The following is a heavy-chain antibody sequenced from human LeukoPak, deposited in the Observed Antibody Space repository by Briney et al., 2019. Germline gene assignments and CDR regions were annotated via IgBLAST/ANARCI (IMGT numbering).Heavy chain of an antibody. J-gene: IGHJ6*03. CDR1: GFTFSNYW. D-gene: IGHD2-2*01. CDR3: AREERSYPYYYMDV. CDR2: INQDGSEK. Sequence: PGGSLRLSCAASGFTFSNYWMSWVRQAPGKGLEWVANINQDGSEKYYVDSLKGRFTISRDNAKNSLYLQMNSLSAEDTAVFYCAREERSYPYYYMDVWGKGTTVTVSS. V-gene: IGHV3-7*01.